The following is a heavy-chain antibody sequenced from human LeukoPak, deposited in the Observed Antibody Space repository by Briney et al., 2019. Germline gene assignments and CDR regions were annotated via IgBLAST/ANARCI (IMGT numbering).Heavy chain of an antibody. J-gene: IGHJ4*02. CDR2: IYHSGST. D-gene: IGHD3-3*01. V-gene: IGHV4-38-2*02. CDR3: ARYYDFSSGYYNDY. Sequence: PSETLSLTCTVSGYSISSGYYWGWIRQPPGKGLEWIGSIYHSGSTYYNPSLKSRVTISVDTSKNQFSLKLSSVTAADTAVYYCARYYDFSSGYYNDYWGQGTLVTISS. CDR1: GYSISSGYY.